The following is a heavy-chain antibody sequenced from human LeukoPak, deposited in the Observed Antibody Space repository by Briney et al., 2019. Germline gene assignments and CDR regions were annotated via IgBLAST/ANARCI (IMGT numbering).Heavy chain of an antibody. CDR2: IYHSGST. V-gene: IGHV4-30-2*01. J-gene: IGHJ4*02. CDR3: ARGRVTATSVTSY. D-gene: IGHD2-15*01. Sequence: SETLSLTCAVSGVSISSGGYSWSWIRQPPGKGLEWIGYIYHSGSTYYNPSLKSRVTISVDRSKNQFSLKLSSVTAADTAVYYCARGRVTATSVTSYWGQGTLVTVSS. CDR1: GVSISSGGYS.